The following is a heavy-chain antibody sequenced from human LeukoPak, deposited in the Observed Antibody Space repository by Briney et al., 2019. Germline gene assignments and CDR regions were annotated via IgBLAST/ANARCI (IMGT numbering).Heavy chain of an antibody. Sequence: PSETLSLTCTVSGGSISSYYWSRIRQPPGKGLEWIGYIYYSGSTNYNPSLKSRVTISVDTSKNQFSLKLSSVTAADTAVYYCARRSSGHLDYWGQGTLVTVSS. V-gene: IGHV4-59*08. D-gene: IGHD6-19*01. CDR2: IYYSGST. CDR1: GGSISSYY. J-gene: IGHJ4*02. CDR3: ARRSSGHLDY.